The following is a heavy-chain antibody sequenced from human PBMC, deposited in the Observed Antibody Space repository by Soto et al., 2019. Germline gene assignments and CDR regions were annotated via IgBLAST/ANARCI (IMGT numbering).Heavy chain of an antibody. D-gene: IGHD3-9*01. V-gene: IGHV1-18*01. CDR3: ARDQGLRYFDWLLYDYYYGMDV. Sequence: QVQLVQSGAEVKKPGASVKVSCKASGYTFTSYGISWVRQAPGQGLEWMGWISAYNGNTNYAQKLQGRVTMTTDTSTSTAYMELRSLRSDDTAVYYCARDQGLRYFDWLLYDYYYGMDVWGQGTTVTVSS. CDR1: GYTFTSYG. J-gene: IGHJ6*02. CDR2: ISAYNGNT.